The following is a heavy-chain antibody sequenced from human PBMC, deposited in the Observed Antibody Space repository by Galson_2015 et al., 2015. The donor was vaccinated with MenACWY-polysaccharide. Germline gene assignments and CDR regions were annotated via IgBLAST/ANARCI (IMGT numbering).Heavy chain of an antibody. V-gene: IGHV4-59*02. J-gene: IGHJ4*02. Sequence: ETLSLTCTVSGSPVNTSFWSWFRPPPGRGLEHVGYIFNSDSTNYNPFLKSRLTISADTPKNQFSLNLISVTSAATAIYYCVRLNTGSSFGSGYYFEYWGQGTLVTVSS. CDR2: IFNSDST. CDR3: VRLNTGSSFGSGYYFEY. D-gene: IGHD1-26*01. CDR1: GSPVNTSF.